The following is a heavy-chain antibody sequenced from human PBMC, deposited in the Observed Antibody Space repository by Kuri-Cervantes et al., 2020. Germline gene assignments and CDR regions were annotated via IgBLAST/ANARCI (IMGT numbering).Heavy chain of an antibody. CDR1: GFTFSSYA. Sequence: GESLKISCAASGFTFSSYAMHWVRQAPGKGLEWVAVIWYDGSNKYYADSVKGRFTISRDNSKNTLYLQMNSLRAEDTAVYYCARVGVIVDFDYWGQGTLVTVSS. CDR3: ARVGVIVDFDY. V-gene: IGHV3-33*08. J-gene: IGHJ4*02. D-gene: IGHD2-21*01. CDR2: IWYDGSNK.